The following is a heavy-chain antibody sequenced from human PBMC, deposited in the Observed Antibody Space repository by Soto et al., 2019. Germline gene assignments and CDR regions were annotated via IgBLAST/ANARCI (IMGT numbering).Heavy chain of an antibody. CDR2: MSYDGSNK. J-gene: IGHJ4*02. V-gene: IGHV3-30-3*01. Sequence: QVQLVESGGGVVQPGRSLRLSCGASGFTFSSYAMHWVRRAPGKGLEWMAVMSYDGSNKYYAYSVKGRFTISRDNSKNTLYLQMNSRRPEDTALYYCARDGGAYWGQGTLVIVSS. CDR3: ARDGGAY. D-gene: IGHD3-16*01. CDR1: GFTFSSYA.